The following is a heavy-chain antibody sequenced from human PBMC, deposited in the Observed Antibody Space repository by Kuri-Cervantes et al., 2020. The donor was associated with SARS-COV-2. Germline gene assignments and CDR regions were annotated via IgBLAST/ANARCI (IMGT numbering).Heavy chain of an antibody. D-gene: IGHD1-26*01. J-gene: IGHJ6*02. Sequence: LRLSCEASGFIFDDYAMHWVRKPPGRGLEWVSGIHWEGGWTGYADSVKGRFTISRDNAKNSLYLQMNSLRGEDTALYYCTKGTRYSTNWYRSYGMDVWGQGTTVTVSS. CDR1: GFIFDDYA. CDR2: IHWEGGWT. V-gene: IGHV3-9*01. CDR3: TKGTRYSTNWYRSYGMDV.